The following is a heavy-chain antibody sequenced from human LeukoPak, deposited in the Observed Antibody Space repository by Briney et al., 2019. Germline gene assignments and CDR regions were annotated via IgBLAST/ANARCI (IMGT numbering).Heavy chain of an antibody. V-gene: IGHV4-34*01. CDR1: GGSFSGYY. CDR2: INHSGST. D-gene: IGHD2-15*01. Sequence: SETLSLTCAVYGGSFSGYYWSWIRQPPGKGLKWIGEINHSGSTNYNPSLKSRVTISVDTSKNQFSLKLSSVTAADTAVYYCARGPLSRCSGGSCRRYYYGMDVWGQGTTVTVSS. CDR3: ARGPLSRCSGGSCRRYYYGMDV. J-gene: IGHJ6*02.